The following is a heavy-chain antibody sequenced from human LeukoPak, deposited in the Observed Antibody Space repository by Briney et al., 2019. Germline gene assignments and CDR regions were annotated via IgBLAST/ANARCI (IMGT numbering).Heavy chain of an antibody. V-gene: IGHV3-30*02. CDR1: GFSFSNYG. CDR2: IRFDGSTK. D-gene: IGHD3-10*01. Sequence: GGSLRLSCATSGFSFSNYGMHWVRQAPGTGLEWVTFIRFDGSTKYYSDSVEGRFTVSRDNAKNTLYLQMDSLSVEDTAVYYCAKDARGADYWGQGTLVTVSS. CDR3: AKDARGADY. J-gene: IGHJ4*02.